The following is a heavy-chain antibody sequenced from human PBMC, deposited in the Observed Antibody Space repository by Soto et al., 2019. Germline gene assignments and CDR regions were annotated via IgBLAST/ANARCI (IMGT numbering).Heavy chain of an antibody. V-gene: IGHV4-39*01. J-gene: IGHJ4*02. Sequence: QLQLQESDPGLVKPSETLSLTCTVSGGSISSSSYYWGWIRQPPGKGLEWIGSIYYSGTTYYNPSLKSRVTMSVDTSKNQFSLKLSSVTAADTAVYYCARPPPTAAITTDGGYWGQGTLVTVSS. CDR3: ARPPPTAAITTDGGY. CDR2: IYYSGTT. CDR1: GGSISSSSYY. D-gene: IGHD3-22*01.